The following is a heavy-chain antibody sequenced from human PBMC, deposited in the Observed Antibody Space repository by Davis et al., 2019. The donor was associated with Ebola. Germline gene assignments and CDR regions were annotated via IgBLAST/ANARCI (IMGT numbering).Heavy chain of an antibody. V-gene: IGHV4-39*07. CDR2: FYYSGSI. Sequence: SHTLSLTCTVSGGSISSSSYYCGWIRQPPGKGLDWIGTFYYSGSIYYNPSLKSRVTISADTSKDQFSLKLDSVTAADTAVYYCARANHANIYYYYMDVWGKGTTVTVSS. CDR1: GGSISSSSYY. D-gene: IGHD1-14*01. J-gene: IGHJ6*03. CDR3: ARANHANIYYYYMDV.